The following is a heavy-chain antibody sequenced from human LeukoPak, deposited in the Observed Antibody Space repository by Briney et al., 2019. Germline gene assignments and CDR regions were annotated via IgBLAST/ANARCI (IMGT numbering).Heavy chain of an antibody. CDR2: ISSSGSTI. CDR3: AREGPCGGDCYPNWFDP. D-gene: IGHD2-21*02. J-gene: IGHJ5*02. Sequence: PGGSLRLSCAASGFTFSSYEMNWVRQAPGKGLEWVSYISSSGSTIYYADSVKGRFTISRDNAKNSLNLQMNSLRAEDTAVYYCAREGPCGGDCYPNWFDPWGQGTLVTVSS. CDR1: GFTFSSYE. V-gene: IGHV3-48*03.